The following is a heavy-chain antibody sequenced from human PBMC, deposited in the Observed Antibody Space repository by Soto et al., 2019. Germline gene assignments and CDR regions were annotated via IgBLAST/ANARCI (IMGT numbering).Heavy chain of an antibody. CDR2: SSNSGTFS. CDR3: ARSGDNYNRLDY. Sequence: AGGSLRLSCEGSVFTFSDYYISWIRQAPGKGLEWISYSSNSGTFSRYADSVKGRFSISRDNTKNLLYLQMNSLRAEDTAVYYCARSGDNYNRLDYWGQGTPVTVPS. CDR1: VFTFSDYY. D-gene: IGHD1-1*01. J-gene: IGHJ4*02. V-gene: IGHV3-11*06.